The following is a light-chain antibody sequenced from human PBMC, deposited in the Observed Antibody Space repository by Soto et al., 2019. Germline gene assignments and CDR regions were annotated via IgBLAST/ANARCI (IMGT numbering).Light chain of an antibody. J-gene: IGKJ1*01. V-gene: IGKV3-11*01. CDR3: HQRQRRPRT. CDR1: QYINTR. CDR2: QTS. Sequence: EIVLTQSPATLSSFPGDRVTLSCRASQYINTRLAWYQHRPGQAPRLLIHQTSIRAAGIPARFSASGSGTDFPRTISDVHPEDLALYYCHQRQRRPRTFGQGTKVDI.